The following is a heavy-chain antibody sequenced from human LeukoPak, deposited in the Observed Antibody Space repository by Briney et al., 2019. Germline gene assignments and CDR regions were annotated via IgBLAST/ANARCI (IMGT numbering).Heavy chain of an antibody. V-gene: IGHV4-39*01. CDR1: GGSISSSSYY. D-gene: IGHD3-10*01. CDR3: ARGWGGYGSGSYYKYYYYYMDV. Sequence: LETLSLTCTVSGGSISSSSYYWGWIRQPPGKGLEWIGSIYYSGSTYYNPSLKSRVTISVDTSKNQFSLKLSSVTAADTAVYYCARGWGGYGSGSYYKYYYYYMDVWGKGTTVTVSS. CDR2: IYYSGST. J-gene: IGHJ6*03.